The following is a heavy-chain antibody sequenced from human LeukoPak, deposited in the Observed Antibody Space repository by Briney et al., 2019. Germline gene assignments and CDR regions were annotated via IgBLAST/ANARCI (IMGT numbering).Heavy chain of an antibody. CDR2: IYAGSST. CDR1: GFTVSSNY. V-gene: IGHV3-53*01. D-gene: IGHD7-27*01. CDR3: TRNWGSDNWFDP. J-gene: IGHJ5*02. Sequence: PGGSLRLSCAASGFTVSSNYMSWVRQAPGKGLEWVSVIYAGSSTFYADSVKGRFTISRDNSKNTLYLQMNNLRAEDTAIYYCTRNWGSDNWFDPWGQGTLVTVSS.